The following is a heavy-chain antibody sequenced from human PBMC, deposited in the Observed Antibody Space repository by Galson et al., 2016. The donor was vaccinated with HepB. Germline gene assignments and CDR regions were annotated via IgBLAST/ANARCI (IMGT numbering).Heavy chain of an antibody. V-gene: IGHV4-59*01. CDR1: VGSISNYY. CDR3: ARDRGRGGWSLDY. J-gene: IGHJ4*02. Sequence: SETLSLTCTVSVGSISNYYWSWVRQPPGKGLEWIGDIYFSGTTNYNPSLKSRVTISVATSKNQFSLKLSSVTAADTAVYFCARDRGRGGWSLDYWRQGTLATVSS. D-gene: IGHD6-19*01. CDR2: IYFSGTT.